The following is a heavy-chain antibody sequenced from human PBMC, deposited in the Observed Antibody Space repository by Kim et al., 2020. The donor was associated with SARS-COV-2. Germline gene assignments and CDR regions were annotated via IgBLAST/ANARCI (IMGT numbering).Heavy chain of an antibody. CDR3: TTEYCSSTSCYAGTNYYYGMDF. CDR1: GFTFSNAW. J-gene: IGHJ6*02. Sequence: GGSLRLSCAASGFTFSNAWMSWVRQAPGKGLEWVGRIKSKTDGGTTDYAAPVKGRFTISRDDSKNTLYLQMNSLKTEDTAVYYCTTEYCSSTSCYAGTNYYYGMDFWGQGTTVTVSS. V-gene: IGHV3-15*01. CDR2: IKSKTDGGTT. D-gene: IGHD2-2*01.